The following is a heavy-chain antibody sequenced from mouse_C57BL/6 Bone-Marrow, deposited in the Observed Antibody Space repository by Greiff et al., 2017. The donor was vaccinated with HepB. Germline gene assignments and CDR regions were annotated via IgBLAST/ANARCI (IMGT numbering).Heavy chain of an antibody. V-gene: IGHV7-1*01. J-gene: IGHJ1*03. CDR3: ARDPYSNYWYFDV. CDR2: SRNKANDYTT. Sequence: EVNVVESGGGLVQSGRSLRLSCATSGFTFSDFYMEWVRQAPGKGLEWIAASRNKANDYTTEYSASVKGRFIVSRDTSQSILYLQMNALRAEDTAIYYCARDPYSNYWYFDVWGTGTTVTVSS. CDR1: GFTFSDFY. D-gene: IGHD2-5*01.